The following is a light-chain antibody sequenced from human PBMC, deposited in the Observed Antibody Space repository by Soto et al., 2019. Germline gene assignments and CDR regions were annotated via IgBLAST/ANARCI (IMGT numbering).Light chain of an antibody. J-gene: IGKJ5*01. CDR3: QQRSNWPPIT. Sequence: EIVLTQSPATLSLSPGERATLSCRASQSVSSYLAWYHQKPGQAPRLLIYDASNRATGIPARFSGSGSGRDFILTISSLEPEDFAVYYCQQRSNWPPITFGQGTRVEIK. CDR2: DAS. CDR1: QSVSSY. V-gene: IGKV3-11*02.